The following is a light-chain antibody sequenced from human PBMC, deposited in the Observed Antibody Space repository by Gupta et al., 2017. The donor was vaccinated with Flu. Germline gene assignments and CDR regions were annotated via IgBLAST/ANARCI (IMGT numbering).Light chain of an antibody. V-gene: IGLV1-40*01. Sequence: NIGAGYDVLWYYQLPGTAPKVLIYDNNSRPSGIPDRLSGSRSGTSASLAITGLQAEDEADYYCQSYDSRLSAWVFGGGTKLTVL. CDR2: DNN. J-gene: IGLJ3*02. CDR1: NIGAGYD. CDR3: QSYDSRLSAWV.